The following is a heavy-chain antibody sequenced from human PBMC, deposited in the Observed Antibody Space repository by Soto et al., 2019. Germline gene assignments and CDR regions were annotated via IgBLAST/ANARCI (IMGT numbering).Heavy chain of an antibody. D-gene: IGHD3-22*01. V-gene: IGHV4-30-2*01. CDR2: IYHSGST. CDR3: ARFTYYYDSSGYSGAFDI. Sequence: SETLSLTCAVSGCSISSGGYSWSWIRQPPGKGLEWIGYIYHSGSTYYNPSLKSRVTISVDRSKNQFSLKLSSVTAADTAVYYCARFTYYYDSSGYSGAFDIWGQGTMVTVSS. J-gene: IGHJ3*02. CDR1: GCSISSGGYS.